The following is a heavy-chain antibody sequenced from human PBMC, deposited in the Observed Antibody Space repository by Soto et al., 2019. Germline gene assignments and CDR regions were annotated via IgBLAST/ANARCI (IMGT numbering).Heavy chain of an antibody. Sequence: ASVKVSCKASGYTFTSYYMHWVRQAPGQGLEWMGIINPSGGSTSYAQKFQGRVTMTRDTSTSTVYMELSSLRSEDTAVYYCARSPTYYYGSGSYDAFDIWGQGTMVTVSS. D-gene: IGHD3-10*01. CDR3: ARSPTYYYGSGSYDAFDI. V-gene: IGHV1-46*03. J-gene: IGHJ3*02. CDR1: GYTFTSYY. CDR2: INPSGGST.